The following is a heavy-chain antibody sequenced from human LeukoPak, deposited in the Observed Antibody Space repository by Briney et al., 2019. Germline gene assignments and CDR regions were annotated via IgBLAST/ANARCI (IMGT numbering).Heavy chain of an antibody. CDR3: AKDGGGYDTSGYYYGDY. J-gene: IGHJ4*02. CDR2: ISYDGSNK. V-gene: IGHV3-30*18. D-gene: IGHD3-22*01. CDR1: GFTFDDYG. Sequence: GGSLRLSCAASGFTFDDYGMSWVRQAPGKGLEWVAVISYDGSNKYYADSVKGRFTISRDNSKNTLYLQMNSLRAEDTAVYYCAKDGGGYDTSGYYYGDYWGQGTLVTVSS.